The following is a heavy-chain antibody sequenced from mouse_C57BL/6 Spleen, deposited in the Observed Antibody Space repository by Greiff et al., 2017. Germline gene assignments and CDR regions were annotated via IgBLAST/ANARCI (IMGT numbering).Heavy chain of an antibody. J-gene: IGHJ4*01. V-gene: IGHV5-17*01. CDR2: ISSGSSTI. D-gene: IGHD1-1*01. CDR3: ARDGSSYVGYYYAMDY. CDR1: GFTFSDYG. Sequence: EVHLVESGGGLVKPGGSLKLSCAASGFTFSDYGMHWVRQAPEKGLEWVAYISSGSSTIYYADTVKGRFTISRDNAKNTLFLQMTSLRSEDTAMYYCARDGSSYVGYYYAMDYWGQGTSVTVSS.